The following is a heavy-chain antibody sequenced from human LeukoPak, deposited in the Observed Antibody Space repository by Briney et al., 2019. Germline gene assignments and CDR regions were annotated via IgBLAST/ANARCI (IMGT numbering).Heavy chain of an antibody. CDR3: ARLRQQLIVDY. D-gene: IGHD6-13*01. CDR1: GGSISSSSYY. J-gene: IGHJ4*02. CDR2: IYYSGST. Sequence: PSEILSLTCTVSGGSISSSSYYWGWIRQPPGKGLEWIGSIYYSGSTYYNPSLKSRVTISVDTSKTQFSLKLSSVTAADTAVYYCARLRQQLIVDYWGQGTLVTVSS. V-gene: IGHV4-39*01.